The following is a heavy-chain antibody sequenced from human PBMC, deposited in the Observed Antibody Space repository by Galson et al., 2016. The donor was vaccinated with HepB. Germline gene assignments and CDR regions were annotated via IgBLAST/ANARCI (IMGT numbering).Heavy chain of an antibody. Sequence: SVKVSCTASGYRFTSFGISWVRQAPGQGLEWIAWISVNEGNTNYAQPLQGRLTMTTDTSTTTVNMELRNVRSDDTAVYFCARGRIAVCGGDFWGQGTLVIVSS. CDR1: GYRFTSFG. CDR3: ARGRIAVCGGDF. D-gene: IGHD6-19*01. J-gene: IGHJ4*01. V-gene: IGHV1-18*01. CDR2: ISVNEGNT.